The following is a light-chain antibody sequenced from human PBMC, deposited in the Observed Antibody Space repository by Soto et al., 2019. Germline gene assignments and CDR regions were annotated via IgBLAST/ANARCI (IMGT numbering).Light chain of an antibody. J-gene: IGLJ3*02. CDR2: GDS. CDR3: QTFDSSLTISWV. V-gene: IGLV1-40*01. Sequence: QLVLTQPPSVSGAPGQRVTIYCTGSSSNIGRGYDVHWYQQFPGSAPRLLLSGDSNRPSGVPDRFSGSRSGTSASLAITGLQAEDEADYYCQTFDSSLTISWVFGGGTQLTVL. CDR1: SSNIGRGYD.